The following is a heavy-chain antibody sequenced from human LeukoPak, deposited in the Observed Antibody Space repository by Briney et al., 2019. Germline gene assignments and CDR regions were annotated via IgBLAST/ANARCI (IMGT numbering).Heavy chain of an antibody. J-gene: IGHJ4*02. Sequence: ASVKVSCKTSGYTFTAYYLHWVRQAPGQGLEWMGRINPNSGATNYAQRFQGRVTMTRDTSISTVYMELRSLRSDDTAVYYCARTSLRMIVVPPGYWGQGTLVTVSS. CDR3: ARTSLRMIVVPPGY. CDR2: INPNSGAT. CDR1: GYTFTAYY. V-gene: IGHV1-2*06. D-gene: IGHD3-22*01.